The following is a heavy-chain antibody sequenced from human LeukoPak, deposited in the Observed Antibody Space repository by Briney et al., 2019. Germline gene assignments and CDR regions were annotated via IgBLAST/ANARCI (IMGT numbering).Heavy chain of an antibody. V-gene: IGHV3-7*02. Sequence: PGGSLRLSCAASGFTFSRFWMSWVRQAPGKGLEWVANIKEDGTVKYYVESVKGRFTISRDNAKNSLYLQMNSLRAEDTAVYYCAASITMFDYWGQGTLVTVS. CDR1: GFTFSRFW. CDR3: AASITMFDY. J-gene: IGHJ4*02. D-gene: IGHD3-10*01. CDR2: IKEDGTVK.